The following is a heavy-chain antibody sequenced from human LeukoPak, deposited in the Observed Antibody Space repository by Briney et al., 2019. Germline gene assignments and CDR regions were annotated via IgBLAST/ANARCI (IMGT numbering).Heavy chain of an antibody. V-gene: IGHV3-23*01. CDR2: ITSSGRTP. CDR3: TKDRPNFYETSGAYYKMKGGF. CDR1: GFTFNTHA. D-gene: IGHD3-10*01. Sequence: GGSLRLSCEASGFTFNTHAMSWVRQAPGKGLEWVASITSSGRTPYYTDSVKGRFTIFRDNSKNTLYLQMNSLRGEDTAIYYCTKDRPNFYETSGAYYKMKGGFWGQGSLVTVSS. J-gene: IGHJ1*01.